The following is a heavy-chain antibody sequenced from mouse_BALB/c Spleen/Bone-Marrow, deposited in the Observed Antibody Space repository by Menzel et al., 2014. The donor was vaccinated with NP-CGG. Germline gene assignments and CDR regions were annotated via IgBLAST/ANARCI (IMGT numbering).Heavy chain of an antibody. D-gene: IGHD1-1*01. J-gene: IGHJ2*01. V-gene: IGHV1-80*01. CDR2: IYPGDGDT. CDR3: ARSGYGSSYDY. Sequence: VQLVESGAELVRPGSSEKISCRASGYVFSTYWMNWVKQRPGQGLEWIGQIYPGDGDTNYNGKFKGTATLTADKSSSTAYMQLSSLTSEDSAVYFCARSGYGSSYDYWGQGTTLTVSS. CDR1: GYVFSTYW.